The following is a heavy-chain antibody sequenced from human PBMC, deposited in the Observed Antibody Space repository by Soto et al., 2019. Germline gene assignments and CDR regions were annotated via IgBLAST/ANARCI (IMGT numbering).Heavy chain of an antibody. V-gene: IGHV4-34*01. J-gene: IGHJ4*02. CDR3: ARAGDGYDYDY. CDR2: INHSGST. D-gene: IGHD5-12*01. CDR1: GGSFSGYY. Sequence: SETLSLTCAVYGGSFSGYYWSWIRQPPGKGLEWIGEINHSGSTNYNPSLKSRVTISVDTSNNQFSLRLSSVTATDTAVYYCARAGDGYDYDYWGQGTLVTVSS.